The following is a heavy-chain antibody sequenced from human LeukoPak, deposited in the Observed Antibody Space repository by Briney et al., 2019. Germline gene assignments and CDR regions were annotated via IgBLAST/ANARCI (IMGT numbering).Heavy chain of an antibody. CDR3: ARAPTTVVRGVMYY. Sequence: ASVKVSCKASGYTFTGYYMHWVRQAPGQGLEWMGWINPNSGGTNYAQKFQGRVTMTRDTSISTAYMELSRLRSDDTAVYYCARAPTTVVRGVMYYWGQGTLVTVSS. CDR2: INPNSGGT. D-gene: IGHD3-10*01. J-gene: IGHJ4*02. V-gene: IGHV1-2*02. CDR1: GYTFTGYY.